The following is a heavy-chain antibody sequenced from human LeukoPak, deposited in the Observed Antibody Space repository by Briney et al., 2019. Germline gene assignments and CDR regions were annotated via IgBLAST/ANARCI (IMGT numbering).Heavy chain of an antibody. CDR1: GFTFDDYA. V-gene: IGHV3-9*01. CDR3: AKLRGYYDTGGAFDI. CDR2: ISWNSGSI. D-gene: IGHD3-16*01. J-gene: IGHJ3*02. Sequence: GGSLRLSCAASGFTFDDYAMHWVRQVPGKGLEWVSGISWNSGSIGYADSVKGRFTISRDNAKISLFLQMNSLRVEDTALYYCAKLRGYYDTGGAFDIWGQGTMVTVSS.